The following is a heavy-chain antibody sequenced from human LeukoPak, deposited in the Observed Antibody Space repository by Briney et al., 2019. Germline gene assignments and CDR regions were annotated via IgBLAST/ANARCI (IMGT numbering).Heavy chain of an antibody. Sequence: GGSLRLSCAASGFTFSSYAMHWVRQAPGKGLEWVAVISYDGSNKYYADSVKGRFTISRDNSKNTLYLQMNSLRAEDTAVYYCAKVPGELWSHYFDYWGQGTLVTVSS. CDR3: AKVPGELWSHYFDY. CDR1: GFTFSSYA. D-gene: IGHD3-16*01. V-gene: IGHV3-30-3*01. CDR2: ISYDGSNK. J-gene: IGHJ4*02.